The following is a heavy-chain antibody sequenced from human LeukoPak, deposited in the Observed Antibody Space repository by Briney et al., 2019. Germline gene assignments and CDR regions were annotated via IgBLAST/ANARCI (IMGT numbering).Heavy chain of an antibody. V-gene: IGHV4-30-4*07. CDR1: GGSLSSGGYS. D-gene: IGHD3-10*01. CDR2: IYYSGST. Sequence: SQTLSLTCTVSGGSLSSGGYSWSWIRQPPGTGLEWIGYIYYSGSTYYNPSLKSRVTISVDTSKNQFSLKLSSVTAADTAVYYCARVYYYGSGSYYNRYNWFDPWGQGTLVTVSS. CDR3: ARVYYYGSGSYYNRYNWFDP. J-gene: IGHJ5*02.